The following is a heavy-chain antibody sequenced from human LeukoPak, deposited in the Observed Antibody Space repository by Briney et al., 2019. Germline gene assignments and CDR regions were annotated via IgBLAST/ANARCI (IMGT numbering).Heavy chain of an antibody. J-gene: IGHJ4*02. CDR2: INPNSGGT. Sequence: ASVKVSCKASGYTFTGYYMHWVRQAPGQGLEWMGWINPNSGGTNYAQKFQGRVTMTRDTSISTAYMELSRLRSDDTAVYYCARAYSGYDSLFGFDYWGQGTLVTVSS. CDR3: ARAYSGYDSLFGFDY. V-gene: IGHV1-2*02. D-gene: IGHD5-12*01. CDR1: GYTFTGYY.